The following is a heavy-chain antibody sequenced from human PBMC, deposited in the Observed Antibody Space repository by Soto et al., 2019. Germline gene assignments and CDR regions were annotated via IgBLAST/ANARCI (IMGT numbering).Heavy chain of an antibody. CDR2: IYYSGST. D-gene: IGHD5-18*01. CDR1: GGSISSGGYY. J-gene: IGHJ4*02. Sequence: PSETLSLTCTVSGGSISSGGYYWSWIRQHPGKGLEWIGYIYYSGSTYYDPSLKSRVTISVDTSKNQFSLKLSSVTAADTAVYYCARSVEKDTAGDYFDYWGQGTLVTVSS. CDR3: ARSVEKDTAGDYFDY. V-gene: IGHV4-31*03.